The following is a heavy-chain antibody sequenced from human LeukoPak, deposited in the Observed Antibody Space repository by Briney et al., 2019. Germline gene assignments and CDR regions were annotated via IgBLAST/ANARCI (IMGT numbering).Heavy chain of an antibody. D-gene: IGHD4-11*01. V-gene: IGHV1-46*01. CDR1: GYTFTSYY. CDR3: ARASKSRWFDP. CDR2: INPSGGST. J-gene: IGHJ5*02. Sequence: ASVKVSCKASGYTFTSYYMHWVRQAPGRGLEWMGIINPSGGSTSYAQKFQGRVTMTRDTSTSTVYMELSSLRSEDTAVYYCARASKSRWFDPWGQGTLVTVSS.